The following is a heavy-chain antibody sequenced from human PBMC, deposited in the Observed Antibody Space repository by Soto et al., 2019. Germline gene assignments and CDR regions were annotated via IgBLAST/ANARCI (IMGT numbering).Heavy chain of an antibody. D-gene: IGHD6-19*01. Sequence: QVQLVESGGGVVQPGRSLRLSCAVSGFTLSTYGVHWFRQVPGKGLEWVAVIWYDGSKKGYADFVRGRFTISRDVSKNTLYLQLNSLTIDDTAVYYCARDGGSGIDYWGQGTLVNVSS. J-gene: IGHJ4*02. CDR2: IWYDGSKK. V-gene: IGHV3-33*01. CDR1: GFTLSTYG. CDR3: ARDGGSGIDY.